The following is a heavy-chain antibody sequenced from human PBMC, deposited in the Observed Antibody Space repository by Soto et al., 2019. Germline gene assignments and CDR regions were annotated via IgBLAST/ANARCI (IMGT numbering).Heavy chain of an antibody. D-gene: IGHD4-17*01. CDR1: GGTFSSYA. J-gene: IGHJ4*02. V-gene: IGHV1-69*01. CDR2: IIPIFGTA. Sequence: QVQLVQSGAEVKQPGSSVKVSCKASGGTFSSYAISWVRQAPGQGLEWMGGIIPIFGTANYAQKFQGRVTITADESTSTAYMELSSLRSEDTAVYYCASAHDYGDYSVAYYFDYWGQGTLVTVSS. CDR3: ASAHDYGDYSVAYYFDY.